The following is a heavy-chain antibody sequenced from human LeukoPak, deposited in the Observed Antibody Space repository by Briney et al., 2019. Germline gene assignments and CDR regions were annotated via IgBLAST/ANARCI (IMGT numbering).Heavy chain of an antibody. CDR2: IYTSGST. CDR3: ARDMVRGEDNWFDP. CDR1: GGSISSGSYY. V-gene: IGHV4-61*02. Sequence: SQTLSLTCTVSGGSISSGSYYWSWIRQPAGKGLEWIGRIYTSGSTNYNPSLKSRVTMSVDTSKNQFSLKLSSVTAADTAVYYCARDMVRGEDNWFDPWGQGTLVTVSS. D-gene: IGHD3-10*01. J-gene: IGHJ5*02.